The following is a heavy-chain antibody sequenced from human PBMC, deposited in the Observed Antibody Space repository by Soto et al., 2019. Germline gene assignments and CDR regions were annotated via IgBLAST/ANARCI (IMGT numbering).Heavy chain of an antibody. D-gene: IGHD2-8*01. J-gene: IGHJ6*03. CDR3: AKVRGKDSGYCTNGVCSRYYYYYYMDV. Sequence: GGSLRLSCAASGFTFSSYGMHWVRQAPGKGLEWVAVISYDGSNKYYADSVKGRFTISRDNSKNTLYLQMNSLRAEDTAEYYCAKVRGKDSGYCTNGVCSRYYYYYYMDVWGKGTTVTVSS. CDR1: GFTFSSYG. V-gene: IGHV3-30*18. CDR2: ISYDGSNK.